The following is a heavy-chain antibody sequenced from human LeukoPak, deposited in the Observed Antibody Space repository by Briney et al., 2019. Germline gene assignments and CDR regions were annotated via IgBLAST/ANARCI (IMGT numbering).Heavy chain of an antibody. CDR1: GGTFSSYA. Sequence: SVKVSCKASGGTFSSYAISWVRQAPGQGLEWMGGIIPIFGTANYAQKFQGRVTITTDESTSAAHMELSSLRSEDTAVYYCASEGSRYCSSTSCYGLFHYYYMDVWGKETTVTVSS. CDR2: IIPIFGTA. J-gene: IGHJ6*03. V-gene: IGHV1-69*05. CDR3: ASEGSRYCSSTSCYGLFHYYYMDV. D-gene: IGHD2-2*01.